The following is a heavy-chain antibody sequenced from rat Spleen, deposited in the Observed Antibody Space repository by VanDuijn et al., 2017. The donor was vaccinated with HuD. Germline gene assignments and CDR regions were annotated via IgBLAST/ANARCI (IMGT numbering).Heavy chain of an antibody. V-gene: IGHV5-7*01. J-gene: IGHJ4*01. Sequence: EVQLVESDGGLVQPGRSLKLSCTASGFTLSDYSMAWVRQAPKKGLEWVATISYDGSSTYYRDSVKGRFTISRDNAKSTLYLQMDSLRSEDTATYYCARRGPPDSLMDAWGQGASVTVSS. CDR3: ARRGPPDSLMDA. CDR1: GFTLSDYS. CDR2: ISYDGSST. D-gene: IGHD1-6*01.